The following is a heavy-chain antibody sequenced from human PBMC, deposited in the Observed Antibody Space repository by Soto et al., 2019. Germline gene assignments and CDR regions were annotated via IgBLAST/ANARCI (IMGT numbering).Heavy chain of an antibody. CDR2: ISYDGSNK. CDR3: AKGPAIVLVPAAMNYYYGMDV. CDR1: GFTFSSYG. J-gene: IGHJ6*02. D-gene: IGHD2-2*01. Sequence: GGSLRLSCAASGFTFSSYGMHWVRQAPGKGLGWVAVISYDGSNKYYADSVKGRFTISRDNSKNTLYLQMNSLRAEDTAVYYCAKGPAIVLVPAAMNYYYGMDVWGQGTTVTVSS. V-gene: IGHV3-30*18.